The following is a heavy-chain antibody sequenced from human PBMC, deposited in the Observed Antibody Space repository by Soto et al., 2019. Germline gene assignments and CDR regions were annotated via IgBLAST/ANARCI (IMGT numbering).Heavy chain of an antibody. J-gene: IGHJ4*02. Sequence: QLQLQESGPGLVKPSETLSLTCTVSGGSISSSSYYWGWIRQPPGKGLEWIGSIYYSGSTYYNPSLKSRVPISVNTSKNQFSLKLSSVTAADTAVYYCARHPDYGAYGPHFDYWGQGTLVTVSS. CDR3: ARHPDYGAYGPHFDY. D-gene: IGHD4-17*01. CDR1: GGSISSSSYY. V-gene: IGHV4-39*01. CDR2: IYYSGST.